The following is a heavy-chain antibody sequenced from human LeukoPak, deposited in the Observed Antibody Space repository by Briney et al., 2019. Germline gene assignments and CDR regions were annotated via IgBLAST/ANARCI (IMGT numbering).Heavy chain of an antibody. CDR1: GGTFSSYA. CDR3: ARSGDWNYVEDAFDI. J-gene: IGHJ3*02. CDR2: IIPIFGTA. Sequence: SVKVSCKASGGTFSSYAISWVRQAPGQGLEWMGGIIPIFGTANYAQRFQGRVTITADESTSTAYMELSSLRSEDTAVYYCARSGDWNYVEDAFDIWGQGTMVTVSS. D-gene: IGHD1-7*01. V-gene: IGHV1-69*13.